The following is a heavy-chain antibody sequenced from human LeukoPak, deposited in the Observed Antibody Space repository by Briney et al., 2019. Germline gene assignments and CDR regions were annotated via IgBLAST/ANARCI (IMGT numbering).Heavy chain of an antibody. D-gene: IGHD3-10*01. CDR2: ISGSGGST. J-gene: IGHJ4*02. Sequence: GGSLRLSCAASGFTFSSYWMSWVRQAPGKGLEWVSAISGSGGSTYYADSVKGRFTISRDNSKNTLYLQMNSLRAEDTAVYYCAKGGYYGSGRPDYWGQGTLVTVSS. CDR3: AKGGYYGSGRPDY. CDR1: GFTFSSYW. V-gene: IGHV3-23*01.